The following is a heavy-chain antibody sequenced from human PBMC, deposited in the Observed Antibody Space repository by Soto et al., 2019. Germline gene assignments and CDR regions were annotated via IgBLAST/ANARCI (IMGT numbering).Heavy chain of an antibody. J-gene: IGHJ6*02. CDR2: IKSKTDGGTT. CDR3: TTAGGSGSHYYYYGMDV. CDR1: GFTVSNAW. Sequence: GGSLRLSCAASGFTVSNAWMSWVRQAPGKGLEWVGRIKSKTDGGTTDYAAPVKGRYTISRDDSKNTLYLQMNSLKTEDTAVYYCTTAGGSGSHYYYYGMDVWGQGTTVTVSS. D-gene: IGHD3-10*01. V-gene: IGHV3-15*01.